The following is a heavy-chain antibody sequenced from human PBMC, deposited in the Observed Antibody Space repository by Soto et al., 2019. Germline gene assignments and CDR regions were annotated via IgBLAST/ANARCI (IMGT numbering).Heavy chain of an antibody. CDR2: IRSKANTYAT. CDR3: SRSRYYDILTGHYYYYYGMDG. J-gene: IGHJ6*01. CDR1: VFTFSVSA. D-gene: IGHD3-9*01. V-gene: IGHV3-73*01. Sequence: PWGSLLLSCAASVFTFSVSAMHWVRQASGKGLELLGLIRSKANTYATEYAASVKGRFTISRDDSKNTAYLQMNSLKTEDTAVYYCSRSRYYDILTGHYYYYYGMDGWGQGTTVTVSS.